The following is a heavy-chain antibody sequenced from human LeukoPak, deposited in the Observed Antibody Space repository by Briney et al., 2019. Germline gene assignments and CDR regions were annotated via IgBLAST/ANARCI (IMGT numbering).Heavy chain of an antibody. CDR1: GYTFTGYY. CDR3: ASSAYCGGDCYSPPDYYYYGMDV. Sequence: RASVKVSCKASGYTFTGYYMHWVRQAPGQGLEWMGWINPNSGGTNYAQKFQGRVTMTRDTSISTAYMELSRLRSDDTAVYYCASSAYCGGDCYSPPDYYYYGMDVWGQGTTVTVSS. D-gene: IGHD2-21*02. V-gene: IGHV1-2*02. J-gene: IGHJ6*02. CDR2: INPNSGGT.